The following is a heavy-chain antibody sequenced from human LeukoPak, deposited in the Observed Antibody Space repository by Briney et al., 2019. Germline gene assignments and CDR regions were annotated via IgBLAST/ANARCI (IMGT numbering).Heavy chain of an antibody. Sequence: ASVKVSCKASGYTFTSYYMHWVRQAPGQGLEWMGIINPSGGSTSYAQKFQRRVTMTRDTSTSTVYMELSSLRSEDTAVYYCARAQSGGYYYDSSGPNDYWGQGTLVTVSS. CDR1: GYTFTSYY. V-gene: IGHV1-46*01. CDR3: ARAQSGGYYYDSSGPNDY. CDR2: INPSGGST. J-gene: IGHJ4*02. D-gene: IGHD3-22*01.